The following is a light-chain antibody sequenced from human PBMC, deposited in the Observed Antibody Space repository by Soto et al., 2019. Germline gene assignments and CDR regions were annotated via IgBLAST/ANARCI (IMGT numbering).Light chain of an antibody. CDR3: QQYYSYPYT. J-gene: IGKJ2*01. V-gene: IGKV1-5*03. Sequence: DIQMTQSPSTLSASVGDRVTITCRASESISNFLAWYQQKPGKAPNLLIYKASSLQSGVPSRFSGSGSGTDFTLTISCLQSEDFATYYCQQYYSYPYTFGQGTKVVIK. CDR2: KAS. CDR1: ESISNF.